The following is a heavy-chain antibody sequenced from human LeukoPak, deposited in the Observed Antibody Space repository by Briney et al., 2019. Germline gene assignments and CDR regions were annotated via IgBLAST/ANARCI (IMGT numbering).Heavy chain of an antibody. V-gene: IGHV3-9*03. Sequence: GRSLRLSCAASGVTFDDYAMHWVRQAPGKGLEWVSGISWNSGSIGYADSVKGRFTISRDNAKNSLYLQMNSLRAEDMALYYCAKSGAPFIVGATSPFDYWGQGTLVTVSS. CDR1: GVTFDDYA. CDR2: ISWNSGSI. J-gene: IGHJ4*02. D-gene: IGHD1-26*01. CDR3: AKSGAPFIVGATSPFDY.